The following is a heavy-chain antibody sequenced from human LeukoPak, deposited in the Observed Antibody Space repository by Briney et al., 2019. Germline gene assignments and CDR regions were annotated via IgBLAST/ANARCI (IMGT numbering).Heavy chain of an antibody. CDR2: ITSTTTYT. CDR3: AKDPSTVTTYFDY. D-gene: IGHD4-17*01. Sequence: GGSLRLSCSASGFIFNTFGMNWVRQAPGKGLEWVSSITSTTTYTYYADSVKGRFTISRDNSKNTLYLQMNSLRAEDTAVYYCAKDPSTVTTYFDYWGQGTLVTVSS. CDR1: GFIFNTFG. V-gene: IGHV3-21*04. J-gene: IGHJ4*02.